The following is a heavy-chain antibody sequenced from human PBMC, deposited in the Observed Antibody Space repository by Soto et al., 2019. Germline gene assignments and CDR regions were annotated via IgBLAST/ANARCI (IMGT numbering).Heavy chain of an antibody. CDR1: GGTFSSYA. CDR2: IIPIFGTA. Sequence: SVKVSCKASGGTFSSYAISWVRQAPGQGLEWMGGIIPIFGTANYAQKFQGRVTITADESTSTAYMELSSLSSEDTAVYYCARTLRIYSYGYVYGYWGQGTLVTVSS. J-gene: IGHJ4*02. CDR3: ARTLRIYSYGYVYGY. V-gene: IGHV1-69*13. D-gene: IGHD5-18*01.